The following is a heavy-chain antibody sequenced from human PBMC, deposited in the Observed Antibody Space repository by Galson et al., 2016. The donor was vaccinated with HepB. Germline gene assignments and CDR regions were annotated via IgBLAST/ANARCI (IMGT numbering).Heavy chain of an antibody. Sequence: ETLSLTCAVYGGSFSDYFWNWIRQPPGKGLEWIAEINHSRSTIYNPSLQDRVTISVDTSKDQFSLTLTSVTAADTGFYFCARGLGRRQWLSLKALDYWGQGTLVTVSS. CDR1: GGSFSDYF. V-gene: IGHV4-34*01. D-gene: IGHD6-19*01. CDR3: ARGLGRRQWLSLKALDY. J-gene: IGHJ4*02. CDR2: INHSRST.